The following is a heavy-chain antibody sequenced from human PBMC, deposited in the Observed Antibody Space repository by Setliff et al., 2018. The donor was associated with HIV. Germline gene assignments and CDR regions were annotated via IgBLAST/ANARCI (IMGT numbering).Heavy chain of an antibody. Sequence: GGSLRLSCAASGFTFNNYWMTWVRQTPEKGLEWVANINEAGSAEYYVDSVRGRFTISRDNAKNSLYLQMNSLRAEDTAVYYCARAKIDYWGQGTLVTVSS. CDR2: INEAGSAE. J-gene: IGHJ4*02. CDR1: GFTFNNYW. CDR3: ARAKIDY. V-gene: IGHV3-7*03.